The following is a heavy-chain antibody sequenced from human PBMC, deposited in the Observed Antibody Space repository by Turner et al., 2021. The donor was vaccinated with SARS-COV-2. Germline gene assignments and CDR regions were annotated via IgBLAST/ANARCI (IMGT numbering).Heavy chain of an antibody. V-gene: IGHV1-69*01. CDR2: IIPSFGTA. CDR3: ARGEVGYCSGGRCYSGSY. D-gene: IGHD2-15*01. CDR1: GGTFSSYA. J-gene: IGHJ4*02. Sequence: QVQLVQSGAEVQKPGSSVKVSCKASGGTFSSYAISWVRQAPGQGLEWMGGIIPSFGTANYAQKFQGRVTITADESTSTAYMELSSLRSEDTAVYYCARGEVGYCSGGRCYSGSYWGQGTLVTVSS.